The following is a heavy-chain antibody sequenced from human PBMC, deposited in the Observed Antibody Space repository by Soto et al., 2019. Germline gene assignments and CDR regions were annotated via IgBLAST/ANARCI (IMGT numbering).Heavy chain of an antibody. D-gene: IGHD2-15*01. V-gene: IGHV3-48*03. CDR2: IPGSASST. Sequence: VGSLRLSCAASGFIFSTYEMNWVRQAPGKGLEWVSHIPGSASSTHYADSVKGRFTVSRDYAKNSLYLQMDSLRAEDTAVYFCARVGRPARSPLGPTRYYYYGMDVWGQGTTVTVSS. J-gene: IGHJ6*02. CDR1: GFIFSTYE. CDR3: ARVGRPARSPLGPTRYYYYGMDV.